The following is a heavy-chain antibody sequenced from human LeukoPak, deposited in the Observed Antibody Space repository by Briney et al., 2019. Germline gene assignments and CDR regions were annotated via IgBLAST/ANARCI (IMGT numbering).Heavy chain of an antibody. D-gene: IGHD6-13*01. Sequence: GGSLRLSCAASGFTFSSYGMSWVRQAPGKGLEWVSAISGSGGSTYYADSVKGRFTISRDNSKNTLYLQMNSLRAEDTAVYYCAKVRIAAAGRGAFDPWGQGTLVTVSS. CDR1: GFTFSSYG. CDR2: ISGSGGST. J-gene: IGHJ5*02. CDR3: AKVRIAAAGRGAFDP. V-gene: IGHV3-23*01.